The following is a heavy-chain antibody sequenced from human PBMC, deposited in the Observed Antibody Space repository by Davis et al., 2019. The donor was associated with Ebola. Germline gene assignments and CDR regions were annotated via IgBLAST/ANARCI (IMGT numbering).Heavy chain of an antibody. J-gene: IGHJ4*02. CDR2: IYYSGST. V-gene: IGHV4-30-4*01. Sequence: SETLSLTCTVSGGSISSDDYYWNWIRQPPGKGLEWIGYIYYSGSTYYNPSLKSRITMSVDTSKNQFSLKLSSVTAADTAVYYCARGGDYYDGSGYYYPVDYWGQGTLVTVSS. CDR1: GGSISSDDYY. D-gene: IGHD3-22*01. CDR3: ARGGDYYDGSGYYYPVDY.